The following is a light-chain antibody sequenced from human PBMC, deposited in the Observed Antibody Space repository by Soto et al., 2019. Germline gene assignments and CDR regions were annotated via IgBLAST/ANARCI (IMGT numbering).Light chain of an antibody. V-gene: IGKV3-20*01. CDR2: GTS. J-gene: IGKJ1*01. Sequence: EIVLTQSPGTLSLSPGERATLSCRASQSVATIYLAWYQQKPGQATKLLMSGTSTRATGSPDRFSGSGSGTDFTLTINRLEPEDVAVYYCQQYGSSPRTFGQGTRV. CDR1: QSVATIY. CDR3: QQYGSSPRT.